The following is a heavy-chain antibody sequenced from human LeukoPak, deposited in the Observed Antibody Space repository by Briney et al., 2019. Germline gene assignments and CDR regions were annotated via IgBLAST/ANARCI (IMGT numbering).Heavy chain of an antibody. Sequence: ASVKVSCKASGGTFSSYAISWVRQAPGQGLEWMGGIIPIFGTANYAQKFQGRVTITADESTSTAYMELSSLRSEDTAVYYCASNGGYNSQFDYWGQGTLVTVSS. CDR3: ASNGGYNSQFDY. CDR1: GGTFSSYA. J-gene: IGHJ4*02. CDR2: IIPIFGTA. D-gene: IGHD5-24*01. V-gene: IGHV1-69*13.